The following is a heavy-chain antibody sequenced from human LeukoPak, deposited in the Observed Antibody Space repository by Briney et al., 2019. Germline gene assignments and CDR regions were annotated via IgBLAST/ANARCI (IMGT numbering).Heavy chain of an antibody. J-gene: IGHJ4*02. V-gene: IGHV3-74*01. CDR3: VRGLLGPDY. Sequence: PGGSLRLSCAASGFTFSSYWMHWVRQAPGKGLMWVSRINNDGSGTVYADSVAGRFTISRDNAKNTVYLQMNSLRADDTAVYYCVRGLLGPDYWGQGTQVTVSS. D-gene: IGHD7-27*01. CDR1: GFTFSSYW. CDR2: INNDGSGT.